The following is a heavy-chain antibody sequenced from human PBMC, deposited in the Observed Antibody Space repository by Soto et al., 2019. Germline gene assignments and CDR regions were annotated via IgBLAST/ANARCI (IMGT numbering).Heavy chain of an antibody. D-gene: IGHD1-1*01. Sequence: GGSLRLSCAASGFTFSSYSMNWVRQAPGKGLEWVSSISSSSSYIDYADSVKGRFTISRDNSKNTLDLQMNSLRAEDTAVYYCATTTALGFWGQGTLVTGSS. V-gene: IGHV3-21*04. CDR2: ISSSSSYI. CDR3: ATTTALGF. CDR1: GFTFSSYS. J-gene: IGHJ4*02.